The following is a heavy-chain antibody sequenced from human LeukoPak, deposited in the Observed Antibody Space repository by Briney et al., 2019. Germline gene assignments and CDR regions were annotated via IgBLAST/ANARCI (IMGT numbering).Heavy chain of an antibody. J-gene: IGHJ4*02. CDR1: GYTFTSYG. CDR2: ISAYNGNT. CDR3: ARDLLGGGNGVRSFASYY. D-gene: IGHD4-23*01. V-gene: IGHV1-18*01. Sequence: RASVKVSCKASGYTFTSYGISWVRQAPGQGLEWMGWISAYNGNTNYAQKLQGRVTMTTDTSTSTAYMELRSLRSDDTAVYYCARDLLGGGNGVRSFASYYWGQGTLVTVSS.